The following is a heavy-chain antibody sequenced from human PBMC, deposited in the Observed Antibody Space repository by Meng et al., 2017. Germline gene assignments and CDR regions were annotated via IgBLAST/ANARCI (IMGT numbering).Heavy chain of an antibody. J-gene: IGHJ4*02. V-gene: IGHV2-5*02. CDR3: AHRPNVEMATYHFDY. CDR2: IYWDDDK. D-gene: IGHD5-24*01. Sequence: KEPGPHAAQPTQPLTLTCTCAGFPLSTMGVGVGWIRHPPGKALEWLALIYWDDDKRYSPSLKSRLTITKDTSKNQVVLTMTNMDPVDTATYYCAHRPNVEMATYHFDYWGQGTLVTVSS. CDR1: GFPLSTMGVG.